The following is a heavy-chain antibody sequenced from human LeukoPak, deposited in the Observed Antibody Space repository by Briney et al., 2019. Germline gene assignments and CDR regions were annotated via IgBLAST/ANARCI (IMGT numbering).Heavy chain of an antibody. Sequence: GGSLRLSCEVSGFTFSSHGMHWVRQAPGKGLEWVALIWYDGSNKYYVDSVKGRFTISRDNSKNTLYLQMNSLRAEDTAVYYCARDEGTASGSYFGYWGQGTLVTVSS. V-gene: IGHV3-33*01. CDR3: ARDEGTASGSYFGY. J-gene: IGHJ4*02. CDR2: IWYDGSNK. CDR1: GFTFSSHG. D-gene: IGHD2-21*02.